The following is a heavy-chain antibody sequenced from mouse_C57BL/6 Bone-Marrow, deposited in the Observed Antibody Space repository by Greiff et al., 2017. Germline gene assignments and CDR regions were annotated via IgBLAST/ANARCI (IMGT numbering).Heavy chain of an antibody. CDR2: ISSGGSYT. CDR3: ARPYYGSSPFAY. D-gene: IGHD1-1*01. Sequence: EVKLVESGGDLVKPGGSLKLSCAASGFTFSSYGMSWVRQTPDKRLEWVATISSGGSYTYYPDSVKGRFTISRDNAKNTLYLQMSSLKSEDTAMYYCARPYYGSSPFAYGGQGTLVTVSA. V-gene: IGHV5-6*01. J-gene: IGHJ3*01. CDR1: GFTFSSYG.